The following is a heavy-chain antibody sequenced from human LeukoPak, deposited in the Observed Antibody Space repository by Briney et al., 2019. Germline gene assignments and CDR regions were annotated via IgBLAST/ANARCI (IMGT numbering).Heavy chain of an antibody. V-gene: IGHV3-72*01. CDR2: SSNKPNSYTT. D-gene: IGHD6-6*01. J-gene: IGHJ4*02. CDR3: LRVDSSYYLRY. Sequence: PGGTLRLSCAASGFSFSDHHMDWVRQAPGKGLEWVGRSSNKPNSYTTEYAASVKGRFTISRDDSKNSLYLQMNSLKTEDTAVYYCLRVDSSYYLRYRGQGTLVTVSS. CDR1: GFSFSDHH.